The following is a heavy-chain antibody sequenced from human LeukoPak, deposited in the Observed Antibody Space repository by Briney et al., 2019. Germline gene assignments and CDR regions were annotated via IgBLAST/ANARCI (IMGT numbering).Heavy chain of an antibody. D-gene: IGHD6-13*01. CDR1: GFTFSNYG. V-gene: IGHV3-33*01. Sequence: GRSLRLSCAASGFTFSNYGMHWVRQAPGKGQEWVAVIWYDGSNIYYADSVKGRFTLSRDNSKNTLFLQMNSLRPEDTAVYFCARDLTQLALFDYWGEGTLVTVSS. J-gene: IGHJ4*02. CDR3: ARDLTQLALFDY. CDR2: IWYDGSNI.